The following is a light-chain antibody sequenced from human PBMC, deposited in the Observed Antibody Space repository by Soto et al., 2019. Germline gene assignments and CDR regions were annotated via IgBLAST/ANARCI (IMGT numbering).Light chain of an antibody. CDR1: QRIRTD. V-gene: IGKV1-39*01. CDR2: VAS. Sequence: IQMTQSPSSLSASVGERVTITCRASQRIRTDLNWYQQRPGKAPKVLIYVASTLQTGVPSRFSGSSSGTDFNLTIKSLQPEDFALYYCQQSYKNPHTFGGGTRVEFK. CDR3: QQSYKNPHT. J-gene: IGKJ4*01.